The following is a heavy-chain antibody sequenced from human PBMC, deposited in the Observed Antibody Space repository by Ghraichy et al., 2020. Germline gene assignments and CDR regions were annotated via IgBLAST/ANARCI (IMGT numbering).Heavy chain of an antibody. CDR1: GYTFSDYY. CDR2: INPNSGDI. CDR3: ARHLSQLAEHFDS. Sequence: GESLNISCKASGYTFSDYYIHWVRQAPGQGLEWMGRINPNSGDIYYTQKFQARVTMTRDTSFTTAYMELSRLTSEDAAVYYCARHLSQLAEHFDSWGQGTLVTVSS. V-gene: IGHV1-2*06. J-gene: IGHJ4*02. D-gene: IGHD1-1*01.